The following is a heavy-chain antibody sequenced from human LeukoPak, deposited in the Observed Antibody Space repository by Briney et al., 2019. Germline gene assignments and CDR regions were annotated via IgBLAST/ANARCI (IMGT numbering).Heavy chain of an antibody. V-gene: IGHV4-31*03. J-gene: IGHJ4*02. Sequence: SSETLSLTCTVSGGSISSGSYYWSWIRQHPGKGLEWIGYIYYSGSTYYNPSLKSRVTISVDTSKNQFSLKLSSVTAADTAVYYCARRRGYSFLVYFDYWGQGTLVTVSS. CDR1: GGSISSGSYY. CDR2: IYYSGST. CDR3: ARRRGYSFLVYFDY. D-gene: IGHD5-18*01.